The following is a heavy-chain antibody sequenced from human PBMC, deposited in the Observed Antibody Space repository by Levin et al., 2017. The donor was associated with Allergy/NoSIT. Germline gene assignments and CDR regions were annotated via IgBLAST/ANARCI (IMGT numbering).Heavy chain of an antibody. CDR3: ARGWDDNGDYVGGFDL. D-gene: IGHD4-17*01. V-gene: IGHV1-18*01. CDR1: GYTFRKYG. Sequence: PGESLKISCKASGYTFRKYGISWVRQAPGQGLEWMGWIIPHSSSTNYTQKLQGRVTMTADTSTSTAYMDLRSLRSDDTAMYYCARGWDDNGDYVGGFDLWGRGTMVIVSS. CDR2: IIPHSSST. J-gene: IGHJ3*01.